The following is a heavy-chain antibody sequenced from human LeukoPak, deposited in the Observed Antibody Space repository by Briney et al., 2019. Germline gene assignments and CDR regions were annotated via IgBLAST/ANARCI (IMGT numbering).Heavy chain of an antibody. V-gene: IGHV3-73*01. CDR2: IRSKANSYAT. CDR1: GFTFSSYA. J-gene: IGHJ4*02. Sequence: GGSLRLSCAASGFTFSSYAMSWVRQASGKGLEWVGRIRSKANSYATAYAASVKGRFTISRDDSKNTAYLQMNSLKTEDTAVYYCTRQNYYDSSGYLLWGQGTLVTVSS. CDR3: TRQNYYDSSGYLL. D-gene: IGHD3-22*01.